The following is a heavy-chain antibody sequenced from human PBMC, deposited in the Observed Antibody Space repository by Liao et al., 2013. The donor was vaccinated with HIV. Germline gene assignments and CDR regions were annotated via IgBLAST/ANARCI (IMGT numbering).Heavy chain of an antibody. Sequence: QVQLQESGPGLVKPSQTLSLTCTVSGGSISSGSYYWSWIRQPAGKGLEWIGRIYTSGSTNYNPSLKSRVTISVDTSKNQFSLKLSSVTAADTAVYYCAREIDYGDPRVDYWGQGTLVTVSS. J-gene: IGHJ4*02. CDR2: IYTSGST. V-gene: IGHV4-61*02. D-gene: IGHD4-17*01. CDR3: AREIDYGDPRVDY. CDR1: GGSISSGSYY.